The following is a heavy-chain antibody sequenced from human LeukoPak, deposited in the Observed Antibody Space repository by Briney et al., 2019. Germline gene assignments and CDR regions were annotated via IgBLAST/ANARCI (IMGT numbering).Heavy chain of an antibody. D-gene: IGHD6-13*01. Sequence: GGSLRLSCAASGFTFSRSAMTWVRRTPGKGLDWVSSISSSGNTYYADSVKGRFTISRDNSKNMLYLQMNSLRAEDTAVYYCVKGRISEDGLDFWGQGTLVTVPS. V-gene: IGHV3-23*01. J-gene: IGHJ4*02. CDR2: ISSSGNT. CDR3: VKGRISEDGLDF. CDR1: GFTFSRSA.